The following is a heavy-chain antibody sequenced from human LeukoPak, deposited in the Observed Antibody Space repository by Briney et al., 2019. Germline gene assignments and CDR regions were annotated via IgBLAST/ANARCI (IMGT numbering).Heavy chain of an antibody. J-gene: IGHJ4*02. CDR2: NYHSGST. Sequence: PSETLSLTCTVSGGSISSGGYYWSWIRQPPGKGLEWIGYNYHSGSTYYNPSLKSRVTISVDRSKNQFSLKLSSVTAADTAVYYCARGGCSSTSCYTGFDYWRQGTLVTVSS. D-gene: IGHD2-2*02. V-gene: IGHV4-30-2*01. CDR1: GGSISSGGYY. CDR3: ARGGCSSTSCYTGFDY.